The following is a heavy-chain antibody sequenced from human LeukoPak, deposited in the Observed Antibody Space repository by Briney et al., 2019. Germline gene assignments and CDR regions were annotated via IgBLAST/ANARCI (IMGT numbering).Heavy chain of an antibody. J-gene: IGHJ4*02. Sequence: PGGSLRLSCEVSGFTSNSRGMHWVRQAPGKGLVWVAVIWSDGSIKYYADSVKGRFSISRDNSKNTLFLHMNTLRAEDTAMYYCATWFYYGSGSYIDYWGQGTLVTVSS. D-gene: IGHD3-10*01. CDR2: IWSDGSIK. CDR3: ATWFYYGSGSYIDY. V-gene: IGHV3-33*03. CDR1: GFTSNSRG.